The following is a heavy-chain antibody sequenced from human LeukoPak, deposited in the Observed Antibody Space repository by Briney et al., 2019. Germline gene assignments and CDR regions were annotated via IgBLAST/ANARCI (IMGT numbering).Heavy chain of an antibody. CDR1: GFTFSNYV. CDR3: ARAHIQDYTIVGLVDH. V-gene: IGHV3-21*01. D-gene: IGHD1-26*01. J-gene: IGHJ5*02. Sequence: GGSLRLSCAASGFTFSNYVMNWVRQTPGQGLEWVSFISSRSTYAYYADSVRGRFTVSRDSAKNSLFLQMDNLRVEDTAIYYCARAHIQDYTIVGLVDHWGQGTLVTVSS. CDR2: ISSRSTYA.